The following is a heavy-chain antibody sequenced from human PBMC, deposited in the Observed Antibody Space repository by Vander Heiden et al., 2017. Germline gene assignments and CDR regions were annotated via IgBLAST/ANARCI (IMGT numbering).Heavy chain of an antibody. CDR3: AKYTTYQERSPCDAFDI. J-gene: IGHJ3*02. CDR1: GFTFSSNA. D-gene: IGHD1-1*01. V-gene: IGHV3-23*01. Sequence: EVQLLESGGGLVQPGGSLRLSCAASGFTFSSNAMSWVRQAPGKGLEWVSAISGSGGSTYYADSVKGRCTISRDNSKNTLYLQMNSLRAEDKAVYYCAKYTTYQERSPCDAFDIWGQGKMVTVSS. CDR2: ISGSGGST.